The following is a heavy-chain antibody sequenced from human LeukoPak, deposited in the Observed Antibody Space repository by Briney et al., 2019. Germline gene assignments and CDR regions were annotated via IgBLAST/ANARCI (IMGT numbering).Heavy chain of an antibody. V-gene: IGHV5-51*01. CDR1: GYSFTSYW. J-gene: IGHJ4*02. CDR3: ARPGETALPYYFDY. Sequence: GEPLKISCKGSGYSFTSYWIGLARQMPGKGLGGMGIIYPGDSDTRYSTSFQGQATISADKSSNTAYLQWSSLKASDTAIYYCARPGETALPYYFDYWGQGTLVTVSS. CDR2: IYPGDSDT. D-gene: IGHD5-24*01.